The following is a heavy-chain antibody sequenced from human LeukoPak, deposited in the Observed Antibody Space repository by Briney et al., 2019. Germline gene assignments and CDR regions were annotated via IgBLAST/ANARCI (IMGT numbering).Heavy chain of an antibody. CDR2: INPNGGAT. CDR3: AREGGSSGYPDY. V-gene: IGHV1-2*02. D-gene: IGHD3-22*01. Sequence: ASVKVSCKASGYTFTDNYMHWVRQAPGQGLEWMGWINPNGGATNYAQKFQGRVTVTRDTSISTAYMELTRLTSDDTAVYYCAREGGSSGYPDYWGQGTLVTVSS. CDR1: GYTFTDNY. J-gene: IGHJ4*02.